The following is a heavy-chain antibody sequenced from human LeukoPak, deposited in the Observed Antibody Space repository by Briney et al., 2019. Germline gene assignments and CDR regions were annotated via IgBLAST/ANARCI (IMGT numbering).Heavy chain of an antibody. CDR3: AKEYLWFGEAQAFDI. J-gene: IGHJ3*02. V-gene: IGHV3-43*02. Sequence: PGGSLRLSCAASGFTFDDYAMHWVRQAPGKGLEWVSLISGDGGSTYYADSVKGRFTISRDNSKNSLYLQTNSLRTEDTALYYCAKEYLWFGEAQAFDIWGQGTMVTVSS. CDR2: ISGDGGST. D-gene: IGHD3-10*01. CDR1: GFTFDDYA.